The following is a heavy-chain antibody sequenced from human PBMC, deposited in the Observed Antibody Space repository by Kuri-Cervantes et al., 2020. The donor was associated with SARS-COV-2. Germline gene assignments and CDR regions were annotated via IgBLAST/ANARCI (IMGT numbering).Heavy chain of an antibody. J-gene: IGHJ3*02. Sequence: SCAVYGGSFSGYYCSWIRQPPRKGLEWIGEINHSGCTNYNTSLKSRVTVSVDTSKNQFSLKLSSVTAAETAVYKCAREEVAGHDIWGQGTMVTVSS. V-gene: IGHV4-34*01. CDR2: INHSGCT. D-gene: IGHD6-19*01. CDR1: GGSFSGYY. CDR3: AREEVAGHDI.